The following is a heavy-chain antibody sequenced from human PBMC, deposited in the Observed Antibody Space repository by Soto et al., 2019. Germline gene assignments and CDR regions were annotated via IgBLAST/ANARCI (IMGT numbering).Heavy chain of an antibody. D-gene: IGHD3-3*01. V-gene: IGHV4-30-4*01. Sequence: SETLSLTCTVSGGSISSGDYYWSWIRQPPGKGLEWIGYIYYSGSTYYNPSLKSRVTISVDTSKNQFSLKLSSVTTADTAVYYCARDNILGILYGGMDVWGQGTTVTVSS. CDR2: IYYSGST. CDR3: ARDNILGILYGGMDV. CDR1: GGSISSGDYY. J-gene: IGHJ6*02.